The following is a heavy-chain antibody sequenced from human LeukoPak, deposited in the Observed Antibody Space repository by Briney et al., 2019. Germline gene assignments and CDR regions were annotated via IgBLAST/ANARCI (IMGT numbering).Heavy chain of an antibody. V-gene: IGHV4-4*07. D-gene: IGHD2-15*01. J-gene: IGHJ3*02. CDR2: IYTSGST. CDR3: AGRQYCSGGSCYGLGDAFDI. CDR1: GDSISSYY. Sequence: SETLSPTCTVSGDSISSYYWSWIRQPAGKGLEWIGRIYTSGSTNYNPSLKSRVTISVDTSKNQFSLKLSSVTAADTAVYYCAGRQYCSGGSCYGLGDAFDIWGQGTMVTVSS.